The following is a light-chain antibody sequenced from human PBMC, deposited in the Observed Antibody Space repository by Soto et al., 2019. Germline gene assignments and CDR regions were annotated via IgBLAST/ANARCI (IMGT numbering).Light chain of an antibody. CDR1: QSVSGSY. Sequence: EIVLTQSPGTLSLSPGERATLSCRASQSVSGSYVTWYQQKPGQGPRLLIYGASNRATGIPDRVSGSGSGTDFTLTISRLEPEDFAVYFCQQYGASPYTFGPGTKVEIK. CDR3: QQYGASPYT. V-gene: IGKV3-20*01. J-gene: IGKJ3*01. CDR2: GAS.